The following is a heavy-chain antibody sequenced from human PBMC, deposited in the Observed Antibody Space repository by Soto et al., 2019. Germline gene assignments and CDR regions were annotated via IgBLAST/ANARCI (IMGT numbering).Heavy chain of an antibody. J-gene: IGHJ3*01. D-gene: IGHD5-12*01. V-gene: IGHV6-1*01. CDR1: GDSVSSKSAA. CDR3: AGVPTLFRLKIGYEDVFVF. Sequence: PSQTLSLTCAISGDSVSSKSAAWNWIRQSPSRGLEWLGRTYYRSKWYNDYAVSVKSRITINPDTSKNQFSLQLNSVTPEDTAVFYCAGVPTLFRLKIGYEDVFVFWAQGKRVPVSS. CDR2: TYYRSKWYN.